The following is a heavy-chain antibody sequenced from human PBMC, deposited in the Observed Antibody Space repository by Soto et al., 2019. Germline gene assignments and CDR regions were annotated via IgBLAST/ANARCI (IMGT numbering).Heavy chain of an antibody. Sequence: QVRLQQWGAGLLKPSETLSLTCAVYGGSLSDYDWSWIRQPPGKGLEWIGEINHSGSTNYNPSLKSRVTISVDTSKNQFSLKLSSVTAAGTAVYYCARGKWLDNSWGQGSLVTVSS. CDR2: INHSGST. J-gene: IGHJ4*02. CDR1: GGSLSDYD. D-gene: IGHD6-19*01. CDR3: ARGKWLDNS. V-gene: IGHV4-34*01.